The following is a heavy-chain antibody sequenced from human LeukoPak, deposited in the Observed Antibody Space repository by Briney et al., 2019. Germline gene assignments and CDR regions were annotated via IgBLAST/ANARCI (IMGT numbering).Heavy chain of an antibody. J-gene: IGHJ3*01. CDR3: GRVNPNRNALDL. CDR1: GFTLNSYL. Sequence: PGGSLRLSCAASGFTLNSYLISWVRQAPGRGLESVANINKDGSEENYLDSVKGRFTVSRDNAKNSLYLQMNSLRDEDTAGYYCGRVNPNRNALDLWGQGTMVTISS. D-gene: IGHD1-14*01. V-gene: IGHV3-7*01. CDR2: INKDGSEE.